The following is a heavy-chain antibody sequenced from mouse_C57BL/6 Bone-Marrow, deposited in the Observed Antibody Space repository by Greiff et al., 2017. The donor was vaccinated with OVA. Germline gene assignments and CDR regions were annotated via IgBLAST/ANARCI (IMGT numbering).Heavy chain of an antibody. V-gene: IGHV1-55*01. CDR1: GYTFTSYW. Sequence: VQLQQSGAELVKPGASLKMSCKASGYTFTSYWITWVQQRPGQGLEWIGVIYPGSGSTNYNEKFKSKATLTVDTSTSTAYMQLSSLTSEDSAVYCCARERDYGSSPYYAMGYWGQGTSVTVSS. J-gene: IGHJ4*01. CDR3: ARERDYGSSPYYAMGY. D-gene: IGHD1-1*01. CDR2: IYPGSGST.